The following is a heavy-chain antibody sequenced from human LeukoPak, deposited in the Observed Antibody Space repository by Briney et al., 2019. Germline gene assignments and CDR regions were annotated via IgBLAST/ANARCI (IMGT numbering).Heavy chain of an antibody. CDR3: ARDMTMVGRYDP. Sequence: GGSLRLSCAASGLTFGSYWMSWVRQAPGKGLEWVANIKEDGSEKHYVDSVKGRFTISRDNAENSLYLQTNSLRAEDTAVYYCARDMTMVGRYDPWGQGTLVTVSS. J-gene: IGHJ5*02. V-gene: IGHV3-7*03. D-gene: IGHD4/OR15-4a*01. CDR2: IKEDGSEK. CDR1: GLTFGSYW.